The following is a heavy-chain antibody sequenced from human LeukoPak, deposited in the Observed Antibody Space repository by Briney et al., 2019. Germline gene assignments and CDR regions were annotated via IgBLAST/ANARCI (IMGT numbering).Heavy chain of an antibody. J-gene: IGHJ4*02. D-gene: IGHD3-22*01. CDR3: ARVHSSGDEYYFDY. V-gene: IGHV4-4*07. Sequence: SETLSLTCTVSGGSISSYYRSWIRQPAGKGLEWIGRIYTSGSTNYNTSLKSRVTMSVDTAKNQFSLKLSSVTAADTAVYYCARVHSSGDEYYFDYWGQGTLVTVSS. CDR1: GGSISSYY. CDR2: IYTSGST.